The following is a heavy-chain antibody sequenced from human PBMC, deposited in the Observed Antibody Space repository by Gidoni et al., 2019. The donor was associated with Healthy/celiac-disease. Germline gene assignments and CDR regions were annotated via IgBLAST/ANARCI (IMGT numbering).Heavy chain of an antibody. Sequence: EVQPLESGGGLVQPGGSLSLSCAASGFTFSSYAMSWVRQAPGKELEWISAISGSGGSTYYADSVKGRFTISRDNSKNTLYLQMNSLRAEDTAVYYCAKMLLSDAFDIWGQGTMVTVSS. J-gene: IGHJ3*02. CDR2: ISGSGGST. CDR1: GFTFSSYA. D-gene: IGHD2-2*01. CDR3: AKMLLSDAFDI. V-gene: IGHV3-23*01.